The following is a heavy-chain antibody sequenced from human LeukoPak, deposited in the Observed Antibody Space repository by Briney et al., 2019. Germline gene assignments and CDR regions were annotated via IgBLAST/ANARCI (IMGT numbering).Heavy chain of an antibody. CDR3: ARHQGAGEYPFDY. CDR1: GYTFTSYY. D-gene: IGHD2/OR15-2a*01. V-gene: IGHV1-46*01. Sequence: ASVKVSCKASGYTFTSYYMHWVRHAPGQGLEWMGIINPSDGSTTYAQRFQGRVTLTRDTSTSTVYMELSSLRSEDTAVYYYARHQGAGEYPFDYWGQGTLVTVSS. J-gene: IGHJ4*02. CDR2: INPSDGST.